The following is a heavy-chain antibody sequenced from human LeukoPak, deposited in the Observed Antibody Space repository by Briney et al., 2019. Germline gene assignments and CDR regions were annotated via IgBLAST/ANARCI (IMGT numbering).Heavy chain of an antibody. CDR2: ISWDGGTT. CDR3: AKTFGHYDFWSGYSDSGPSDY. V-gene: IGHV3-43D*03. D-gene: IGHD3-3*01. CDR1: GFTFGHYA. Sequence: GSLRLSCAASGFTFGHYAMHWVRQAPGKGLEWVSLISWDGGTTYYADSVKGRFTISRDNSKNTLYLQMNSLRAEDTAVYYCAKTFGHYDFWSGYSDSGPSDYWGQGTLVTVSS. J-gene: IGHJ4*02.